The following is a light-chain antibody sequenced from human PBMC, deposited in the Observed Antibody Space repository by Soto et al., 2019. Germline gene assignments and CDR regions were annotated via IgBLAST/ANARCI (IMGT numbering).Light chain of an antibody. Sequence: EIVVTQSPATLSVSPGERATLSCRASQSVSSNLAWYQQKPGLAPRLLIYGASTRATGIPARFSGSGSGTEFTLTISSLQSEDFAVYYCQQYNNWPTVFGQGTKVEIK. J-gene: IGKJ1*01. CDR3: QQYNNWPTV. CDR2: GAS. V-gene: IGKV3-15*01. CDR1: QSVSSN.